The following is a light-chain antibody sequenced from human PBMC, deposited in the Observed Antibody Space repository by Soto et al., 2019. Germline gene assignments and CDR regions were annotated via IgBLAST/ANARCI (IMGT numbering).Light chain of an antibody. V-gene: IGLV2-14*01. Sequence: QSALTQPASVSGSPGQSITISCTGTSSDVGGYNYVSWYQQHPGKAPKLMIYDVSNRSSGVSNRFSGSKSGNTASLTIAGLQAEDEADYYCSSYTSSSINWVFGGGTKLTVL. J-gene: IGLJ3*02. CDR2: DVS. CDR1: SSDVGGYNY. CDR3: SSYTSSSINWV.